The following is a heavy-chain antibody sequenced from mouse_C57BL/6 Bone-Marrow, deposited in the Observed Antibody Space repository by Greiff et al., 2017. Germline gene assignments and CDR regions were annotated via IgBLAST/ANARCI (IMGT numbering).Heavy chain of an antibody. CDR1: GFSLSTFGMG. CDR2: IWWGGDK. D-gene: IGHD1-1*01. CDR3: ARSYYGSRYAMDY. V-gene: IGHV8-8*01. J-gene: IGHJ4*01. Sequence: QVTLKVSGPGILQPSQSLSLTCSFSGFSLSTFGMGVGWLRQPSGEGQGWLAHIWWGGDKYYHPTLKSRLTISKDTSKNQVFIKNANVDTADTATYYCARSYYGSRYAMDYWGQGTSVTVSS.